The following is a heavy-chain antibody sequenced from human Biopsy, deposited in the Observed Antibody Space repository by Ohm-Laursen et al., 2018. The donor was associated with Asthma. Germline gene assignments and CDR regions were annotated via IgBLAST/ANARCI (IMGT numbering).Heavy chain of an antibody. V-gene: IGHV1-46*01. J-gene: IGHJ4*02. CDR2: INPPTGDT. Sequence: GASVKVSCKASGYTFTSYYIHWVRQAPGQGLEWVGIINPPTGDTSYAQKFLGRVTVTRDTSTSTVYMELSSLRSEDTAVYYCALSQFDYWDQGTLLTVSS. CDR1: GYTFTSYY. CDR3: ALSQFDY.